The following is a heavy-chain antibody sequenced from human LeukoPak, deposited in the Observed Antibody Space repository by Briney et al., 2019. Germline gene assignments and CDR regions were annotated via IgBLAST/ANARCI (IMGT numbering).Heavy chain of an antibody. J-gene: IGHJ4*02. V-gene: IGHV1-69*13. Sequence: VASVKVSCKASGGTFSSYAISWVRQAPGQGLEWMGGIIPIFGTANYAQKFQGRVTITADESTSTAYMELSSLRSEDTAVYYCARMRPYDSSGYGYYFDYWGQGTLVTVSS. D-gene: IGHD3-22*01. CDR2: IIPIFGTA. CDR3: ARMRPYDSSGYGYYFDY. CDR1: GGTFSSYA.